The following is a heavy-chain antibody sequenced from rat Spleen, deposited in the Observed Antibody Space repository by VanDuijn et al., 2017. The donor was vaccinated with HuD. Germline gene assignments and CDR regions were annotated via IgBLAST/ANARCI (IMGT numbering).Heavy chain of an antibody. Sequence: EVQLVESGGGLVQPGRSLKLSCAASGFTFSNYYMAWVRQAPTKGLEWVASITNTGGSTYYPDSVKGRFTISRDNAKSTLYLQMNSLRSEDTATYYCVKDRDGGYAFDYWGQGVMVTVSS. CDR2: ITNTGGST. D-gene: IGHD1-11*01. CDR1: GFTFSNYY. CDR3: VKDRDGGYAFDY. J-gene: IGHJ2*01. V-gene: IGHV5-27*01.